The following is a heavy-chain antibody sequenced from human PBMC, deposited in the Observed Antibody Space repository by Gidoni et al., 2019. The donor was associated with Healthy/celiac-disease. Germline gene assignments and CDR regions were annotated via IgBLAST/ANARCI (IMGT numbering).Heavy chain of an antibody. Sequence: QVQLVQSGAEVKKPGASVKVSCTASGYTFTSYAMHWVRQAPGQRLEWMGWINAGNGNTKYSQKFQGRVTITRDTSASTAYMELSSLRSEDTAVYYCARGLSGYSSPTTGWFDPWGQGTLVTVSS. J-gene: IGHJ5*02. D-gene: IGHD6-13*01. CDR3: ARGLSGYSSPTTGWFDP. CDR2: INAGNGNT. CDR1: GYTFTSYA. V-gene: IGHV1-3*01.